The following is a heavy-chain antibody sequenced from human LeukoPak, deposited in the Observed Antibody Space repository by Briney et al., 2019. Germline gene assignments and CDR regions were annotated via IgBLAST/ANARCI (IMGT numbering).Heavy chain of an antibody. J-gene: IGHJ4*02. D-gene: IGHD6-19*01. CDR2: INPSGGST. CDR1: GYTFTSYY. Sequence: ASVKVSCKASGYTFTSYYMHWVRQAPGQGLEWMGIINPSGGSTSYAQKFQGRVTMTRDTSTSTVYMELSSLRSEDTAVYYCAREPVAVATDVEGEFDYWGQGTLVTVSS. V-gene: IGHV1-46*01. CDR3: AREPVAVATDVEGEFDY.